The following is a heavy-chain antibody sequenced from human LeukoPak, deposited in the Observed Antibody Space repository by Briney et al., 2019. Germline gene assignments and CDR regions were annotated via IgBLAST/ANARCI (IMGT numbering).Heavy chain of an antibody. CDR1: GVSITSINYY. D-gene: IGHD3-9*01. V-gene: IGHV4-39*01. Sequence: SETLSLICTVSGVSITSINYYWAWIRQPPGKGLEWIGSLSSGGPTYNNPSLESRTSISADTSSNQLFLKLTSVTAADTAVYFCARRNILSGYYHFDYWGHGTLVTVSS. J-gene: IGHJ4*01. CDR3: ARRNILSGYYHFDY. CDR2: LSSGGPT.